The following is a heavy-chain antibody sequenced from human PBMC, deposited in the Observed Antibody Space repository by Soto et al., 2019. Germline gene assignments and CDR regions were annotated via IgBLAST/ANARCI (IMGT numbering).Heavy chain of an antibody. D-gene: IGHD2-15*01. J-gene: IGHJ5*02. V-gene: IGHV1-46*01. CDR1: GYTFTSYY. CDR3: SRGGVIYCSGGSCYLHWFDP. Sequence: ASVKVSCKASGYTFTSYYMHWVRQAPGQGLEWMGIINPSGGSTSYAQKLQGRVTMTRDTSTSTVYMELSSLRSEDTAVYYCSRGGVIYCSGGSCYLHWFDPWGQGTLVTVSS. CDR2: INPSGGST.